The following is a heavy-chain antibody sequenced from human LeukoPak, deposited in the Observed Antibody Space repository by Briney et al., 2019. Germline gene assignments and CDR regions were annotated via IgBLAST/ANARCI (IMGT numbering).Heavy chain of an antibody. V-gene: IGHV4-38-2*02. D-gene: IGHD6-13*01. Sequence: PSETLSLTCNVSGYSISRGYYWAWVRQSPGKGLEWIGSIYHSGSTYYNPCLKSRVTMSVDTSKNQFSLKLSSVTAADTAVYYCARRIRLSSSWYFFMAWFDPWGQGTLVTVSS. CDR2: IYHSGST. CDR1: GYSISRGYY. CDR3: ARRIRLSSSWYFFMAWFDP. J-gene: IGHJ5*02.